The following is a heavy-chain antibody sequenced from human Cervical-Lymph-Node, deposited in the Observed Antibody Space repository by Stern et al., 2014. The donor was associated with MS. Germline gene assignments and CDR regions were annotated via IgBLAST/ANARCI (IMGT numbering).Heavy chain of an antibody. CDR3: ARDSTKGGSNY. J-gene: IGHJ4*02. V-gene: IGHV3-33*01. Sequence: VQLVESGGGVVQPGRSLRLACAASGFTFSSYGMHWVRQAPDKGLEWVAVIWSDGSNKYYTDSVKGRFTISRDNSQKALYLQINSLRAEDTAVYYCARDSTKGGSNYWGQGTLVTVSS. CDR2: IWSDGSNK. CDR1: GFTFSSYG. D-gene: IGHD1-26*01.